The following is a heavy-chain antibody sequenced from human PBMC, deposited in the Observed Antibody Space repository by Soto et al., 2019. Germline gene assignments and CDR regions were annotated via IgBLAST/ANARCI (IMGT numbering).Heavy chain of an antibody. Sequence: GGSLRLSCAASGFTFSSYWMHWVRQAPGKGLVWVSRINSDGSSTTYADSVKGRFTISRDNAKNTLYLQMNSLRAGDTAVYYCARQKLWFGELYDYWGQGTLVTVSS. CDR2: INSDGSST. D-gene: IGHD3-10*01. CDR3: ARQKLWFGELYDY. V-gene: IGHV3-74*01. CDR1: GFTFSSYW. J-gene: IGHJ4*02.